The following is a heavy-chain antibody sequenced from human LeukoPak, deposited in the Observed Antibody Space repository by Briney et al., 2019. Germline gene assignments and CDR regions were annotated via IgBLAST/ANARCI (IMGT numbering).Heavy chain of an antibody. CDR3: AKGVWTDYTITHFDY. D-gene: IGHD3/OR15-3a*01. CDR1: GFTFSSYA. V-gene: IGHV3-23*01. Sequence: GGYLRLSCAASGFTFSSYAMSWVRQAPGKGLEWVSAITGSGGITYYADSVKGRFTLSRDNSKNTLYLQMNSLRAEDTAVYYCAKGVWTDYTITHFDYWGQGTLVTVSS. CDR2: ITGSGGIT. J-gene: IGHJ4*02.